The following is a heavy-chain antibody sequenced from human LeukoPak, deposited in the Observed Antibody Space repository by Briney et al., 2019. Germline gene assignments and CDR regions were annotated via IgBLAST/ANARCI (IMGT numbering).Heavy chain of an antibody. CDR3: ARVGYCSGGSCFDY. CDR1: GGSISGYY. Sequence: SETLSLTCTVSGGSISGYYWSWIRQPAGKGLEWIGRIYTSGSTNYNPSLKSRVTMSVDTSKNQFSLKLSSVTAADTAVYYCARVGYCSGGSCFDYWGQGTLVTVSS. D-gene: IGHD2-15*01. V-gene: IGHV4-4*07. CDR2: IYTSGST. J-gene: IGHJ4*02.